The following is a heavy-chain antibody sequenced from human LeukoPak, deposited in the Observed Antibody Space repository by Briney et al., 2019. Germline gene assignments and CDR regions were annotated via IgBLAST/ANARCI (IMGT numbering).Heavy chain of an antibody. Sequence: GESLQISCKGSGYSFSNYWIACVRQMPGKGLEWMGIIYPGDSDTTYSPSFQGQVTISADKSISTAYLQWNSLKASDTAMYFCARRRSSTLIDYWGQGTLVTVSS. CDR1: GYSFSNYW. D-gene: IGHD3-10*01. J-gene: IGHJ4*02. CDR2: IYPGDSDT. CDR3: ARRRSSTLIDY. V-gene: IGHV5-51*01.